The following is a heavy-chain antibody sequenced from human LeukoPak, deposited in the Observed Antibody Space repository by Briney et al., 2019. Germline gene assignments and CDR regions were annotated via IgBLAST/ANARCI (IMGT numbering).Heavy chain of an antibody. CDR1: GYTFSNFG. J-gene: IGHJ4*02. CDR3: ARDGTSTDDY. Sequence: ASVKVSYKASGYTFSNFGINWVRQAPGQGLEWIAWISGNNDNPNYGQKFQGRFTVTTDPSTSTAYMELRNLRSDDTAVYYCARDGTSTDDYWGQGTLVTVSS. CDR2: ISGNNDNP. V-gene: IGHV1-18*01. D-gene: IGHD2-2*01.